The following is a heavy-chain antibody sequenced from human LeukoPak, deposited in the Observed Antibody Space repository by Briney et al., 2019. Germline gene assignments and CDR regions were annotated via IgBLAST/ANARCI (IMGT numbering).Heavy chain of an antibody. CDR1: GGSISSSSYY. V-gene: IGHV4-39*01. D-gene: IGHD3-9*01. J-gene: IGHJ4*02. CDR3: ARFSRLKILTGPTFDY. Sequence: SETLSVTCTVSGGSISSSSYYWGWIRQPPGKGLEWIGSIYYSGSTYYNPSLKSRVTISVDTSKNQFSLKLSSVTAADTAVYYCARFSRLKILTGPTFDYWGQGTLVTVSS. CDR2: IYYSGST.